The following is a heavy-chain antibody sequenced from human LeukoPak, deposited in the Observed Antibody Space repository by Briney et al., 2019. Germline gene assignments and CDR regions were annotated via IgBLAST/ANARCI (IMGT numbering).Heavy chain of an antibody. CDR2: ISMTSSYI. D-gene: IGHD5-12*01. CDR1: GFTFHSHS. CDR3: ARVAGYSGYEPGYFED. J-gene: IGHJ4*02. Sequence: GGSLRLSYAASGFTFHSHSMNWVRQAPGKGLEWVSSISMTSSYIYYADSVKDRFTISRDNAKNSLYLHMNSLRAEDTAVYYCARVAGYSGYEPGYFEDWGQGTLVTVSS. V-gene: IGHV3-21*01.